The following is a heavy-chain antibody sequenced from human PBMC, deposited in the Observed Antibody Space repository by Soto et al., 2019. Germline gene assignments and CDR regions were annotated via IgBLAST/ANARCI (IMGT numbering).Heavy chain of an antibody. V-gene: IGHV1-18*01. J-gene: IGHJ6*02. Sequence: ASVKVSCKASGYTVTSYGISWVRQAPGQGLEWMGWISAYNGNTNYAQKLQGRVTMTTDTSTSTAYMELRSLRSDDTAVYYCARVTGSYYVDYYYGMDVWGQGTTVTVSS. CDR3: ARVTGSYYVDYYYGMDV. D-gene: IGHD1-26*01. CDR1: GYTVTSYG. CDR2: ISAYNGNT.